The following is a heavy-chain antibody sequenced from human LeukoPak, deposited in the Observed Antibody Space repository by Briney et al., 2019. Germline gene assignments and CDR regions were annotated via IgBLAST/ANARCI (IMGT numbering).Heavy chain of an antibody. CDR3: ARASSGRGAAYYYYMDV. J-gene: IGHJ6*03. CDR2: MNPNSGNT. CDR1: GYTFISYD. Sequence: ASVKVSCKASGYTFISYDINWVRQATGQGLEWMGWMNPNSGNTGYAQKFQGRVTITRNTSISTAYMELSSLRSEDTAVYYCARASSGRGAAYYYYMDVWGKGTTVTVSS. V-gene: IGHV1-8*03. D-gene: IGHD3-22*01.